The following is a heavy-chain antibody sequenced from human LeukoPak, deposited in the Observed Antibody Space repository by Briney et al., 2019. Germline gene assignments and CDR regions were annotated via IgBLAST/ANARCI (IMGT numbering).Heavy chain of an antibody. D-gene: IGHD4-17*01. CDR2: ISSSSSYI. CDR3: ARDSEGDYGDLPYWYFDL. Sequence: GGSLRLSCAASGFAFSSYSMNWVRQAPGKGLEWVSSISSSSSYIYYADSVKGRFTISRDNAKNSLYLQMNSLRAEDTAVYYCARDSEGDYGDLPYWYFDLWGRGTLVTVSS. V-gene: IGHV3-21*01. J-gene: IGHJ2*01. CDR1: GFAFSSYS.